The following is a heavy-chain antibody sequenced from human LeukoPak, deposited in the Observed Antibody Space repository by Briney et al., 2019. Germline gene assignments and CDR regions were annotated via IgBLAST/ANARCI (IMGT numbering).Heavy chain of an antibody. CDR2: INHSGST. V-gene: IGHV4-34*01. Sequence: SETLSLTCAVYGGSFSGYYWSWIRQPPGKGLEWIGEINHSGSTNYNPSLKSRVTISVDTSKNQFSLKLSSVTAADTAVYYCARGYHYDSSGPDYWGQGTLVTVSS. CDR1: GGSFSGYY. J-gene: IGHJ4*02. D-gene: IGHD3-22*01. CDR3: ARGYHYDSSGPDY.